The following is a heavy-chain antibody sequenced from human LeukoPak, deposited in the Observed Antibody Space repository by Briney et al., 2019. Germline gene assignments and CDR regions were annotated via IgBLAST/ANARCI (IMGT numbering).Heavy chain of an antibody. CDR1: GFTFSSYA. J-gene: IGHJ4*02. Sequence: GGSLRLSCAASGFTFSSYAMHWVRQAPGKGLEWVAVISYDGSNKYYADSVKGRFTISRDNSNNTLYLQMNSLRAEDTAVYYCARLSYYDSSGYPFDYWGQGTLVTVSS. CDR3: ARLSYYDSSGYPFDY. V-gene: IGHV3-30-3*01. CDR2: ISYDGSNK. D-gene: IGHD3-22*01.